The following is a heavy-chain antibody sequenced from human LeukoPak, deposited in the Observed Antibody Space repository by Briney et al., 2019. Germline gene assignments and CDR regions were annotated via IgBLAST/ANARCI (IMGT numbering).Heavy chain of an antibody. CDR3: AAVSMITFGGVSFDY. D-gene: IGHD3-16*01. CDR2: IVVGSGNT. J-gene: IGHJ4*02. V-gene: IGHV1-58*01. CDR1: GFTFTSSA. Sequence: SVTVSCTASGFTFTSSAVQWVRQARGQRLEWIGWIVVGSGNTNYAQKFQERVTITRDMSTSTAYMELSSLRSEDTAVYYCAAVSMITFGGVSFDYWGQGTLVTVSS.